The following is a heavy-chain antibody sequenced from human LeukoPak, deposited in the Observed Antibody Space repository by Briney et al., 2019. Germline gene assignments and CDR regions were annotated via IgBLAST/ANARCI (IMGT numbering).Heavy chain of an antibody. J-gene: IGHJ4*02. D-gene: IGHD3-9*01. Sequence: SVKVSCKASGGTFSSYAISWVRQAPGQGLEWMGGIIPIFGTANYAQKFQGRVTITADESTSTAYMELSSLRSEDTAVYYCARDRYDILTGIYYFDHWGQGTLVTVSS. CDR3: ARDRYDILTGIYYFDH. V-gene: IGHV1-69*01. CDR2: IIPIFGTA. CDR1: GGTFSSYA.